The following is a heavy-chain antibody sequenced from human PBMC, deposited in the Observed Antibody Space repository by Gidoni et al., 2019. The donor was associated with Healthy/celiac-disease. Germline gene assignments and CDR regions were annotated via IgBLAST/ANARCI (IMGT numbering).Heavy chain of an antibody. D-gene: IGHD3-10*01. CDR1: GFTFISYW. J-gene: IGHJ5*02. V-gene: IGHV3-74*01. CDR2: INSDGSST. CDR3: ASSGGFGESKITKYNWFDP. Sequence: EVQLVESGGGLVQPGGSLRLSCAASGFTFISYWMHWVRQAPGKGLVWVSRINSDGSSTSYADSVKGRFTISRDNAKNTLYLQMNSLRAEDTAVYYCASSGGFGESKITKYNWFDPWGQGTLFTVSS.